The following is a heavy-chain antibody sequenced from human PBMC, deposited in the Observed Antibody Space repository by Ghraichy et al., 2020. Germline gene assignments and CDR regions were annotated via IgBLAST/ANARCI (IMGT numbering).Heavy chain of an antibody. V-gene: IGHV3-43*02. CDR3: AKVRGGDYGDYVWYFDL. CDR2: ISGDGGST. Sequence: GGSLRLSCAASGFTFDDYAMHWVRQAPGKGLEWVSLISGDGGSTYYADSVKGRFTISRDNSKNSLYLQMNSLRTEDTALYYCAKVRGGDYGDYVWYFDLWGRGTLVTVSS. CDR1: GFTFDDYA. D-gene: IGHD4-17*01. J-gene: IGHJ2*01.